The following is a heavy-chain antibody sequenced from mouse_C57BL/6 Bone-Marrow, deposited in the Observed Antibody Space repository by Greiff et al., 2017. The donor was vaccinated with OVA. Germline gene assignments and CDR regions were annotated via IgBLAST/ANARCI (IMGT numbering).Heavy chain of an antibody. CDR2: ISSGSSTI. V-gene: IGHV5-17*01. J-gene: IGHJ3*01. Sequence: DVQLVESGGGLVKPGGSLKLSCAASGFTFSDYGMHWVRQAPEKGLEWVAYISSGSSTIYYADTVKGRFTISRDNAKNTLFLQMTSLRSEDTAMYYCARPLYYYGRSPVWFAYWRKGTLVTVSA. CDR1: GFTFSDYG. CDR3: ARPLYYYGRSPVWFAY. D-gene: IGHD1-1*01.